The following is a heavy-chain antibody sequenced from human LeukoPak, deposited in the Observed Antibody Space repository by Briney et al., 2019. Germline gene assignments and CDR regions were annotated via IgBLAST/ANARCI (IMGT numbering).Heavy chain of an antibody. Sequence: GEINHSGSTNYNPSLKSRVTISVDRSKNQFSLKLSSVTAADTAVYYCARKRDSDFWSGYYLWGQGTLVTVSS. CDR2: INHSGST. CDR3: ARKRDSDFWSGYYL. V-gene: IGHV4-34*01. J-gene: IGHJ4*02. D-gene: IGHD3-3*01.